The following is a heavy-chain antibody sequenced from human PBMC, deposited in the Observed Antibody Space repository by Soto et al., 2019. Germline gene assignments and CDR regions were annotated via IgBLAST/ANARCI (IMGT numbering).Heavy chain of an antibody. CDR3: ARAYFWSGYRYYFDY. Sequence: QVQLVQSGAEVKKPGASVKVSCKASGYTFTSYYMHWVRQAPGQGLVWMGIINPSGGSTSYAQKFQGRVTMTRDTSTSTVYMELSSLRSEDTAVYYCARAYFWSGYRYYFDYWGQGTLVTVSS. V-gene: IGHV1-46*03. CDR1: GYTFTSYY. D-gene: IGHD3-3*01. J-gene: IGHJ4*02. CDR2: INPSGGST.